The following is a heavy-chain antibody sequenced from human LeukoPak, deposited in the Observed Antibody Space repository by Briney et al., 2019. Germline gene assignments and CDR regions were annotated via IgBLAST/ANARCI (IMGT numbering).Heavy chain of an antibody. CDR3: AKGDGGYYYYYGMDV. CDR1: GFTFSSYG. J-gene: IGHJ6*02. V-gene: IGHV3-30*18. D-gene: IGHD5-24*01. CDR2: ISYDGSNK. Sequence: PGRSLRLSCAASGFTFSSYGMHWVRQAPGKGLEWVAVISYDGSNKYYADSVKGRFTISRDNSKNTLYLQMNSLRAEDTAVYYCAKGDGGYYYYYGMDVWGQGTTVTVSS.